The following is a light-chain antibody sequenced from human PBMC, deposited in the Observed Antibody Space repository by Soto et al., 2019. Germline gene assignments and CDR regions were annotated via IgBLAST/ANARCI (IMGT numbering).Light chain of an antibody. Sequence: DIQMTQSPSTLSASVGDRVTITCRASHSISSLLAWYQQKPGKAPKVIIYDISNLESGVPSRFSGSGSGTEFTLTISCLQPEDFATYYCQEYNTFSFTFGQGTRLEI. CDR1: HSISSL. J-gene: IGKJ2*01. CDR2: DIS. CDR3: QEYNTFSFT. V-gene: IGKV1-5*01.